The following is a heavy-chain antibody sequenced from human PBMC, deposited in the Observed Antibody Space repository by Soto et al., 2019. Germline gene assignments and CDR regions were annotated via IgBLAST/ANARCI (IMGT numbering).Heavy chain of an antibody. J-gene: IGHJ4*02. CDR3: AKGHSSGWPYYDY. CDR2: ISYDGSNK. D-gene: IGHD6-19*01. Sequence: VGSLRLSCAASGFTFSSYGMHWVRQAPGKGLEWVAVISYDGSNKYYADSVKGRFTISRDNSKNTLYLQMNSLRAEDTAVYYCAKGHSSGWPYYDYWGQGTLVTVSS. V-gene: IGHV3-30*18. CDR1: GFTFSSYG.